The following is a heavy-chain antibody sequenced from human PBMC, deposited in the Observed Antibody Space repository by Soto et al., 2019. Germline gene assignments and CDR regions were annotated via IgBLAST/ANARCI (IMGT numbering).Heavy chain of an antibody. CDR2: ISGTGGST. CDR1: GFTFSSYA. V-gene: IGHV3-23*01. D-gene: IGHD6-13*01. CDR3: AKGVRQQVAPHPFDY. J-gene: IGHJ4*02. Sequence: PGGSLRLSCAASGFTFSSYAMSWVRQVPGKGLEWVSAISGTGGSTYYADSVKGRFTISRDNSKNTVHLQMNSLRAEDTAIYYCAKGVRQQVAPHPFDYWGQGTLVTVSS.